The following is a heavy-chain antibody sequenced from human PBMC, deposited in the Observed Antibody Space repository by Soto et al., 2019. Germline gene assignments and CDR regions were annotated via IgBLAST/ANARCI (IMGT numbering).Heavy chain of an antibody. CDR3: STLGVGMVGAKYNWFDP. D-gene: IGHD1-26*01. CDR2: VYYRGNA. Sequence: SETLSLTCSVSDDSINSDKYYWGWIRQPPGKGLEWIGSVYYRGNAYYNPSLQTRVTISLDKSKSQFSLKLNSVTAADSAVYYFSTLGVGMVGAKYNWFDPWGKGTLVTVSS. V-gene: IGHV4-39*01. J-gene: IGHJ5*02. CDR1: DDSINSDKYY.